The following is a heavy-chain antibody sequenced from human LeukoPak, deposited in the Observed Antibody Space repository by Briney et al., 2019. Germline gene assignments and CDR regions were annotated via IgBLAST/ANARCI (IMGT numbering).Heavy chain of an antibody. Sequence: GGSLRLSCAASGFTFSSYAMSWVRQAPGKGLEWVSAISGSGGSTYYADSVEGRFTISRDNSKNTLYLQMNSLRAEDTAVYYCAKGITMVRGVPDYWGQGTLVTVSS. CDR2: ISGSGGST. D-gene: IGHD3-10*01. J-gene: IGHJ4*02. V-gene: IGHV3-23*01. CDR1: GFTFSSYA. CDR3: AKGITMVRGVPDY.